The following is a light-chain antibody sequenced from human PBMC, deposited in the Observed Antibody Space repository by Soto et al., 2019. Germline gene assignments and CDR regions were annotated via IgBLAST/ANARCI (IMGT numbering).Light chain of an antibody. CDR3: QQYGSSLYT. CDR2: GAS. V-gene: IGKV3-20*01. Sequence: EIVLTQSPGTLSLSPGERATLSCRASQSVSGSYLAWFQQKPGQAPRLLIYGASSRATGIPDRFSGRGSGTDFALTISRLQPEDFAVYYCQQYGSSLYTFGQGTKLEIK. J-gene: IGKJ2*01. CDR1: QSVSGSY.